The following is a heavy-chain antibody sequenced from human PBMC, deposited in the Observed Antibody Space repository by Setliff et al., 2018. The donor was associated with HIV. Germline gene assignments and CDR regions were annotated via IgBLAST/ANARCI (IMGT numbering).Heavy chain of an antibody. Sequence: ASVKVSCKASGYTFTGYYMQWVRQAPGQGLEWMGIINPGDRSTSYAQNFQGRVTVTRDTSTNTVYMELKRLTSEDTAVYYCARVHDYGDYGSRWFDPWGQGTLVTVSS. CDR3: ARVHDYGDYGSRWFDP. CDR2: INPGDRST. V-gene: IGHV1-46*01. J-gene: IGHJ5*02. CDR1: GYTFTGYY. D-gene: IGHD4-17*01.